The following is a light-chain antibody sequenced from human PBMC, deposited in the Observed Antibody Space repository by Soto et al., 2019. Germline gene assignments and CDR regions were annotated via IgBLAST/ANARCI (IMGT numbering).Light chain of an antibody. V-gene: IGLV2-8*01. CDR1: SSDVGGYEY. J-gene: IGLJ1*01. Sequence: QSALTQPPSASGSPGQSVTISCTGTSSDVGGYEYVSWYQQYPGKAPKLTIYAVTERPSGVPSRFSGSKSGNTASLTVSGLQAEDEADYYCSSYAATNAPYVFGTGTKVTVL. CDR3: SSYAATNAPYV. CDR2: AVT.